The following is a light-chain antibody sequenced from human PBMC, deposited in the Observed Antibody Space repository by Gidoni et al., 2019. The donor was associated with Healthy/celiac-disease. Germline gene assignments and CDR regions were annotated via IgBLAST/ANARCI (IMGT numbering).Light chain of an antibody. V-gene: IGLV2-23*02. CDR2: EVS. CDR3: CSYAGSSTLYV. Sequence: QSALTQPASASGSPDPSITISCTGTSSHVGSYNLFSWYQPHPGKATKLMIYEVSKRPSGVSNRFSGNKSSNTASLTSAGLQADDEADYCGCSYAGSSTLYVFGTGTKVTVL. J-gene: IGLJ1*01. CDR1: SSHVGSYNL.